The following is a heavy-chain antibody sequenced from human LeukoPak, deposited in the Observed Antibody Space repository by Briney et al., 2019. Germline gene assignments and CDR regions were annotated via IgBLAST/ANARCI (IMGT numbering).Heavy chain of an antibody. V-gene: IGHV4-59*08. D-gene: IGHD3-22*01. J-gene: IGHJ3*02. CDR1: ASPISQYY. CDR2: IYYSGST. CDR3: ARHLPYYYDSSGYSRTSAFDI. Sequence: SETLSLTCTVSASPISQYYWSWIRQPPGKGLEWIGYIYYSGSTNYNPSLKSRVTISVDTSKNQFSLKLSSVTAADTAVYYCARHLPYYYDSSGYSRTSAFDIWGQGTMVTVPS.